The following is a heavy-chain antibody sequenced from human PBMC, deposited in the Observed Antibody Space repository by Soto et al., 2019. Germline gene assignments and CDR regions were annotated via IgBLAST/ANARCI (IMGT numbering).Heavy chain of an antibody. CDR1: GGSISSGGYS. D-gene: IGHD2-21*01. CDR3: ARLGAYYQSLEP. V-gene: IGHV4-30-2*01. J-gene: IGHJ5*02. CDR2: IYHSGST. Sequence: TLSLTCVVSGGSISSGGYSWSWIRQPPGKGLEWIGYIYHSGSTYYNPSLKSRVTISVDTSKSQVSLRLSSVTAADTAVYYCARLGAYYQSLEPWGPGTLVTVSS.